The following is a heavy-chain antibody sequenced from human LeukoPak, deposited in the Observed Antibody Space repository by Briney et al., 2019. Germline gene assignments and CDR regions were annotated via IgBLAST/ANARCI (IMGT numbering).Heavy chain of an antibody. V-gene: IGHV4-59*08. Sequence: SETLSLTCTVSGGSFSGYCWSWIRQPPGKGLECFGYICYSGSTNYNPSLKSRVTMSVGTSKNQFSLKLNSVTAADTAVYYCARGDGYNAYWGQGTLVTVSS. CDR3: ARGDGYNAY. CDR1: GGSFSGYC. D-gene: IGHD5-24*01. CDR2: ICYSGST. J-gene: IGHJ4*02.